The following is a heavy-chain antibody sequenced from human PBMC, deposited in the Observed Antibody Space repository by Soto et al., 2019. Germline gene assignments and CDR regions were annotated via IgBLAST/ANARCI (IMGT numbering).Heavy chain of an antibody. V-gene: IGHV3-7*01. CDR1: GFTCSTYW. D-gene: IGHD1-1*01. CDR3: ARERTTDY. CDR2: IKQDGSEK. Sequence: PGGSLRLSCAASGFTCSTYWMTWVRQAPGKGLEWVANIKQDGSEKYYVDSVKGRFTISRDNAKNSLYLLMNSLRAEDTAVYYCARERTTDYWGQGTLVTVSS. J-gene: IGHJ4*02.